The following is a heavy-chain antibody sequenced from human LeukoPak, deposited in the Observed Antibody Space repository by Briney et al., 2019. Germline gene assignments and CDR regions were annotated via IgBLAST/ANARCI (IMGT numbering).Heavy chain of an antibody. CDR2: ISSSGSTI. J-gene: IGHJ4*02. CDR3: ARAGPSSSWHQFDY. D-gene: IGHD6-13*01. V-gene: IGHV3-11*04. Sequence: GGSLRLSCAASEFTFSDYYMSWIRQAPGKGLEWVSYISSSGSTIYYADSVKGRFTISRDNAKNSLYLQMNSLRAEDTAVYYCARAGPSSSWHQFDYWGQGTLVTVSS. CDR1: EFTFSDYY.